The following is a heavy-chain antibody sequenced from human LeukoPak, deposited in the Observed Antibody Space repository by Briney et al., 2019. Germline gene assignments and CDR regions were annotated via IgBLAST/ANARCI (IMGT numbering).Heavy chain of an antibody. CDR3: ARAHNWKYGSFDF. V-gene: IGHV3-20*04. CDR1: GFSFDDYG. CDR2: INWNGGST. Sequence: GGSLRLSCAASGFSFDDYGMSWVRHAPGRGLEWVSGINWNGGSTGYADSVKGRFTISRDNAKNSLYLQLNSLRAEDTAVYYCARAHNWKYGSFDFWGQGTLVTVSS. J-gene: IGHJ4*02. D-gene: IGHD1-7*01.